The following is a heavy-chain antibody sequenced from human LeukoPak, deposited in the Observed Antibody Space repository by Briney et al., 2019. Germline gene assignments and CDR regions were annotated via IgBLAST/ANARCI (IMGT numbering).Heavy chain of an antibody. CDR2: INPDGSGT. V-gene: IGHV3-74*01. J-gene: IGHJ4*02. D-gene: IGHD1-26*01. Sequence: GGSLRLSCTASGFTLSIYWVHWVRQVSGKRLVWVSRINPDGSGTDYADSVKGRFTISRDNAKNTLYLQMNSLRVEDTAVYYCSRDFGGAVDYWGQGTQVTVSS. CDR1: GFTLSIYW. CDR3: SRDFGGAVDY.